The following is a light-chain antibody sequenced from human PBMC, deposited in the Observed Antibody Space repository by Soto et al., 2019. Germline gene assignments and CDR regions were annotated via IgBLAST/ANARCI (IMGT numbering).Light chain of an antibody. V-gene: IGKV3-11*01. CDR3: QQYGSSLFT. J-gene: IGKJ5*01. CDR2: DTS. CDR1: QSVSSY. Sequence: VLTQSPATLSLSPGERATLSCRASQSVSSYLAWYQQKPGQAPRLLIYDTSNRATGVQARFSGSGSGTDFTLTISSLEPEDCAVYYCQQYGSSLFTFGQGTRLEIK.